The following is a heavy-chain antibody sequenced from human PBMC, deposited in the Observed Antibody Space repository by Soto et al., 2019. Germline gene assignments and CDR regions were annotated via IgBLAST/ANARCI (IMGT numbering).Heavy chain of an antibody. J-gene: IGHJ4*02. CDR2: IAYSGDT. CDR3: ARAPVGMDSINFFDH. Sequence: SETLSLTCAVSGGSIISADSYWFWIRKHPGKGLEWIGYIAYSGDTYYNPSLRSRVTISADTSENKFSLTLKSVTAADTAVYFCARAPVGMDSINFFDHWGQGILVTVSS. CDR1: GGSIISADSY. V-gene: IGHV4-31*11. D-gene: IGHD2-8*01.